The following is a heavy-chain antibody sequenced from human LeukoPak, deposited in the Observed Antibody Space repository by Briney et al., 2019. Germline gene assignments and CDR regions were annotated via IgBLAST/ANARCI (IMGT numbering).Heavy chain of an antibody. J-gene: IGHJ3*02. V-gene: IGHV4-59*01. CDR2: IYYSGST. CDR1: GGSISSYY. D-gene: IGHD3-10*01. Sequence: SETLSLTCTVSGGSISSYYWSWIRQPPGKGLEWIGYIYYSGSTNYNPSLKSRVTISVDTSKNQFSLKLSSVTAADTAVYYCARFGAAYAFDIWGQGTMVTVSS. CDR3: ARFGAAYAFDI.